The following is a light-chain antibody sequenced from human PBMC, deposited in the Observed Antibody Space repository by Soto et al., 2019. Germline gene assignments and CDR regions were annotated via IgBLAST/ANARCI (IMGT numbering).Light chain of an antibody. CDR1: QTISSW. CDR3: EEPDTYAWR. Sequence: DIKMTQSACTLAGSGKDVVTISCRTSQTISSWLAWYQQKPGKAPNLLIFKASRLESGVPSRFSCSGSGTEIAISIQSRHSDDFAPSFCEEPDTYAWRWGQGTKGDIK. V-gene: IGKV1-5*03. CDR2: KAS. J-gene: IGKJ1*01.